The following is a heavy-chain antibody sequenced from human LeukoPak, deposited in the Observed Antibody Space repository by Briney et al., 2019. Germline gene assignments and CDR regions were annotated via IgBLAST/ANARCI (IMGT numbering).Heavy chain of an antibody. V-gene: IGHV1-24*01. CDR2: FNPEDAET. CDR1: GYTLTEIS. J-gene: IGHJ4*02. CDR3: ATEIVGYGDVHYFAY. D-gene: IGHD4-17*01. Sequence: ASVKVSCKVSGYTLTEISMHRVRQAPGQGLEWMGGFNPEDAETIYARSFQGRLTVTEDTSTDTAYMELSSLRSEDTAMYYCATEIVGYGDVHYFAYWGQGTLVTVSS.